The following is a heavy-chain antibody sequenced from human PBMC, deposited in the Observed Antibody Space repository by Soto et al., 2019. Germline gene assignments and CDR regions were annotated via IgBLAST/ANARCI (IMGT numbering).Heavy chain of an antibody. V-gene: IGHV1-3*01. J-gene: IGHJ4*02. CDR3: ARGYSSGWYELYYSDY. D-gene: IGHD6-19*01. Sequence: ASVKVSCKASGYTFTSYAMHWVRQAPGQRLEWMGWINAGNGNTKYSQKFQGRVTITRDTSASTAYMELSSLRSEDTAVYYCARGYSSGWYELYYSDYWGQGTLVTVSS. CDR1: GYTFTSYA. CDR2: INAGNGNT.